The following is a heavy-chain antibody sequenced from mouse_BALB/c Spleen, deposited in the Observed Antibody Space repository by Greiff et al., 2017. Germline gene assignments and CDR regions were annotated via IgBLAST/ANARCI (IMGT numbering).Heavy chain of an antibody. Sequence: VQLKESGPGLVKPSQSLSLTCSVTGYSITSGYYWNWIRQFPGNKLEWMGYISYDGSNNYNPSLKNRISITRDTSKNQFFLKLNSVTTEDTATYYCARAIHYYGSSFDYWGQGTTLTVSS. CDR1: GYSITSGYY. V-gene: IGHV3-6*02. CDR3: ARAIHYYGSSFDY. D-gene: IGHD1-1*01. J-gene: IGHJ2*01. CDR2: ISYDGSN.